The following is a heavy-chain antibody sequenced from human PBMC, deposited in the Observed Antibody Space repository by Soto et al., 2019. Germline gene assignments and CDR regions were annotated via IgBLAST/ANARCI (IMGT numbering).Heavy chain of an antibody. Sequence: QVQLQESGPGLVKPSQTLSLTCTVSGGSISSGGYYWSWIRQHPGKGLEWIGYIYYSGSTYYNPSLKSRVTISVDTSKNQFSLKLSSVTAADTAVYYCARGLSAVTTLEYYFDYWGQGTLVTVPS. CDR3: ARGLSAVTTLEYYFDY. J-gene: IGHJ4*02. CDR1: GGSISSGGYY. D-gene: IGHD4-17*01. CDR2: IYYSGST. V-gene: IGHV4-31*03.